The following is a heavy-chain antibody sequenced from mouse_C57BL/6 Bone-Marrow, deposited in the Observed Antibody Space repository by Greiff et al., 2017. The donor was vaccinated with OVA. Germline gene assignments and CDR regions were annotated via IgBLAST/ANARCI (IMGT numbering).Heavy chain of an antibody. D-gene: IGHD2-12*01. J-gene: IGHJ2*01. CDR3: AWDYKD. V-gene: IGHV1-87*01. CDR1: GYTFTSYW. Sequence: QVQLKESGAELVRPGSSVKLSCKASGYTFTSYWMQWVKQRPGQGLEWIGAIYPGNGDTSYNQKFKGKATLTADKSSSTAYMQLSSLTSEDSAVYYCAWDYKDWGQGTTLTVSS. CDR2: IYPGNGDT.